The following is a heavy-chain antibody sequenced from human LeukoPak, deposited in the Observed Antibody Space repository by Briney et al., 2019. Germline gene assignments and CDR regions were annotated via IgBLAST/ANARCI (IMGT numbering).Heavy chain of an antibody. CDR3: ARMGCSSTSCYTPTFDY. D-gene: IGHD2-2*02. J-gene: IGHJ4*02. CDR1: GFTFSSYS. CDR2: ISSSSSTI. Sequence: GGSLRLSCAASGFTFSSYSMNWVRQAPGKGLEWVSYISSSSSTIYYADSVKGRFTISRDNAKNSLYLQMNSLRAEDTAVYYCARMGCSSTSCYTPTFDYWGREPWSPSPQ. V-gene: IGHV3-48*01.